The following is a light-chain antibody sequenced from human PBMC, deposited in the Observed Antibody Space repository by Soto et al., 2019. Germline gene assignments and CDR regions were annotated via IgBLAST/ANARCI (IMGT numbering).Light chain of an antibody. J-gene: IGKJ5*01. CDR2: GAS. Sequence: EIVLTQSPGTLSFSPGERATLSCSASHSFISSDLAWYQRKPGQAPWLRIYGASSRATGIPDRFSGSGSGADFTLTISRLEAEEFAVYYGQQYGSSPGITFGQGTRLEIK. V-gene: IGKV3-20*01. CDR1: HSFISSD. CDR3: QQYGSSPGIT.